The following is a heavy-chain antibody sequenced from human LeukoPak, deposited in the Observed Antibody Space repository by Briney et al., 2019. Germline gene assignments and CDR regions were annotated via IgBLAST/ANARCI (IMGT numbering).Heavy chain of an antibody. D-gene: IGHD4-17*01. J-gene: IGHJ5*02. Sequence: PSETLSLTCTVSGGSINDYYWTWIRQAPGKGLEWIGYISNSGTTDYNPSLKSRVTMSVDTSNNEFSLRLTSVTAADTAMYYCARVVRGAVTSNCFDPWGQGTLVSVSS. V-gene: IGHV4-59*01. CDR1: GGSINDYY. CDR2: ISNSGTT. CDR3: ARVVRGAVTSNCFDP.